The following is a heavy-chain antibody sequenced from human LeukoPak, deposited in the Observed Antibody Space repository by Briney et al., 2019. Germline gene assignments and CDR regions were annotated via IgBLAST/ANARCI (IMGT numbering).Heavy chain of an antibody. CDR2: ISYDGSNE. CDR3: AKEFNRGLPDY. V-gene: IGHV3-30*18. Sequence: GGSLRLSCAASGFTFSTYGMHWVRQAPGKGLEWVAVISYDGSNEYYADSVKGRFTISRDNSKNTLHLQMSSLRAEDTAVYYCAKEFNRGLPDYWGQGTLVTVPS. J-gene: IGHJ4*02. CDR1: GFTFSTYG. D-gene: IGHD2-21*01.